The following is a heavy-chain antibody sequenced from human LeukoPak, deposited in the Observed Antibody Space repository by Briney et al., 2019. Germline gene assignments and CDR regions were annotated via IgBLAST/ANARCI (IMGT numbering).Heavy chain of an antibody. J-gene: IGHJ4*02. CDR1: GFTFSTYE. D-gene: IGHD6-19*01. CDR3: AKDSSGWTIDY. CDR2: ISSSGSTI. V-gene: IGHV3-48*03. Sequence: GGSLRLSCAAPGFTFSTYEMNWVRQAPGKGLGWVSYISSSGSTIYYADSVKGRFTISRDNSKNTLYLQMNSLRAEDTAVYYCAKDSSGWTIDYWGQGTLVTVSS.